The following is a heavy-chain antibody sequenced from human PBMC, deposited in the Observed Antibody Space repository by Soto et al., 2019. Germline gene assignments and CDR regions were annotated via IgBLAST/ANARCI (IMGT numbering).Heavy chain of an antibody. CDR3: ARVRFSFLTGYPLSAPYYYYYGMDV. CDR1: GYTFTSYY. CDR2: INPSGGST. D-gene: IGHD3-9*01. Sequence: ASVKVSCKASGYTFTSYYMHWVRQAPGQGLEWMGIINPSGGSTSYAQRFQGRVTMTRDTSTSTVYMELSSLRSEDTAVYYCARVRFSFLTGYPLSAPYYYYYGMDVCGQGTTVTVSS. J-gene: IGHJ6*02. V-gene: IGHV1-46*01.